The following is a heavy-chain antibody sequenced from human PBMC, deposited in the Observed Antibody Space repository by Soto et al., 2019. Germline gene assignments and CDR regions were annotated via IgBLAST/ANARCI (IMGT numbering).Heavy chain of an antibody. D-gene: IGHD3-22*01. CDR3: ATSYDSSGYDY. Sequence: GGSLRLSCAASGFTLSGYVLHWVRQAPGKGLEWVALISYDGSDKNYADTVKGRFTISRDNSRNTLYLQMNSLRAEDTAVYYCATSYDSSGYDYWGQGTLVTVSS. CDR2: ISYDGSDK. V-gene: IGHV3-30-3*01. J-gene: IGHJ4*02. CDR1: GFTLSGYV.